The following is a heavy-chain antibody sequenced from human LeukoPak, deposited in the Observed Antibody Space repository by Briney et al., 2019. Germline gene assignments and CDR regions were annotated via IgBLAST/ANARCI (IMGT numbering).Heavy chain of an antibody. CDR2: ISGSGGGT. CDR1: GLTFSRYA. J-gene: IGHJ4*02. Sequence: GGSLRLSCAASGLTFSRYAMSWVRQAPGKGLEWVSTISGSGGGTYNADSVKGRFTISRDNSQNALYLQMNSLRAEDTAIYYCAKTGTDDGYSIYFDHWGQGTLVTVSS. CDR3: AKTGTDDGYSIYFDH. D-gene: IGHD5-24*01. V-gene: IGHV3-23*01.